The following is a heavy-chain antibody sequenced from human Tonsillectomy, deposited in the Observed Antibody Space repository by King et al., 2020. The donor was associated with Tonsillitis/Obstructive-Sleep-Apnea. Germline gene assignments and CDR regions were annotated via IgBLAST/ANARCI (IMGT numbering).Heavy chain of an antibody. J-gene: IGHJ4*02. V-gene: IGHV4-34*01. CDR2: INHSGST. CDR3: ARVRHHDFTIFAVGFVY. Sequence: VQLQQWGAGLLKPSETLSLTCAVYGGSFSGYYWSWIRQPPGKGLEWIGEINHSGSTNYNPSLKSRVTISVDTSKNQFSLKLSSVTAADTAVYYCARVRHHDFTIFAVGFVYWVQRTLVTVSS. D-gene: IGHD3-3*01. CDR1: GGSFSGYY.